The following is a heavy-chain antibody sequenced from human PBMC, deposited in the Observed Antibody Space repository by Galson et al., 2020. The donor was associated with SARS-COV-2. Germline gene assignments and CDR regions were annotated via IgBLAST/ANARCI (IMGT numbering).Heavy chain of an antibody. CDR2: IDWDDDK. D-gene: IGHD3-22*01. J-gene: IGHJ2*01. Sequence: SGPKLVKPTQTLTLTCTFSGFSLSTSGMCVSCIRQPPGKALEWLALIDWDDDKYYSTSLKTRLTISKDTSKNQVVLTMTNMDPVDTATYYCARTRITMIVGEDWYFDLWGRGTLVTISS. V-gene: IGHV2-70*01. CDR3: ARTRITMIVGEDWYFDL. CDR1: GFSLSTSGMC.